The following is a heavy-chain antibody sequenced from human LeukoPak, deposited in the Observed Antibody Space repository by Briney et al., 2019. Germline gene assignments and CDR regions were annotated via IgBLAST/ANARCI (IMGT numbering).Heavy chain of an antibody. J-gene: IGHJ6*03. Sequence: ASVKVSCKASGYTFTSYGISWVRQAPGQGLEWMGWISAYNGNTNYAQKLQGRVTMTTDTSTSTAYMELRSLRSDDTAVYYCARDAEGETDIAPGPRDYYYYYMDVWGKGTTATVSS. CDR2: ISAYNGNT. CDR3: ARDAEGETDIAPGPRDYYYYYMDV. V-gene: IGHV1-18*01. D-gene: IGHD5-12*01. CDR1: GYTFTSYG.